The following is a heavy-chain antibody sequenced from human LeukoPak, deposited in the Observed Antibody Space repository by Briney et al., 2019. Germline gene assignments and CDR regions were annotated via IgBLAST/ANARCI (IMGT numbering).Heavy chain of an antibody. CDR2: ISSSSSYI. CDR1: GFTFSSYS. V-gene: IGHV3-21*01. CDR3: AREGSSWLYYFDY. Sequence: GGSLGLSCAASGFTFSSYSMNWVRQAPGKGLEWVSSISSSSSYIYYADSVKGRFTISRDNAKNSLYLQMNSLRAEDTAVYYCAREGSSWLYYFDYWGQGTLVTVSS. J-gene: IGHJ4*02. D-gene: IGHD6-13*01.